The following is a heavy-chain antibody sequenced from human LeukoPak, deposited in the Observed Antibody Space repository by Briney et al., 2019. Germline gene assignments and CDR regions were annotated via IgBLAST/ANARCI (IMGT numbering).Heavy chain of an antibody. CDR2: ISYDGSNK. Sequence: PGRSLRLSCATSGFTFSSYAMHWVRQAPGKGLEWVAVISYDGSNKYYADSVKGRFTISRDNSKNTLYLQMNSLRAEDTAVYYCARDLIWNIWGQGTMVTVSS. J-gene: IGHJ3*02. D-gene: IGHD2-8*01. V-gene: IGHV3-30-3*01. CDR1: GFTFSSYA. CDR3: ARDLIWNI.